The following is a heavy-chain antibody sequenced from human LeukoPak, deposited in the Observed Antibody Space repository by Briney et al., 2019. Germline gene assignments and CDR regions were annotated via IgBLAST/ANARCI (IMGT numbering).Heavy chain of an antibody. CDR2: IGGSSSSL. CDR3: AREIDEGFDY. V-gene: IGHV3-21*01. CDR1: GFTFSSYS. J-gene: IGHJ4*02. Sequence: PGGSLRLSCAASGFTFSSYSMNWVRQAPGKGLEWVSSIGGSSSSLYYADSLKGRFTISRDNAKNSLYLQMSSLRAEDTAVYYCAREIDEGFDYWGQGTLVTDSS.